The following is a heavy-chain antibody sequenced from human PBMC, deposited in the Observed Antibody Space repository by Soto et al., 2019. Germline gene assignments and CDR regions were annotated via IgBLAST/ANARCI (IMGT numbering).Heavy chain of an antibody. V-gene: IGHV3-74*01. CDR1: GFTFSIYW. Sequence: GGSVRLSCAASGFTFSIYWMHWVRQAPGKGLVWVSRINSDVSSTSYADSVKGRFAISRDNAKNTLYLQMNSLRAEDTAVYYCARDGSLWFGELLSAYGMAVWGKGTT. CDR2: INSDVSST. CDR3: ARDGSLWFGELLSAYGMAV. D-gene: IGHD3-10*01. J-gene: IGHJ6*04.